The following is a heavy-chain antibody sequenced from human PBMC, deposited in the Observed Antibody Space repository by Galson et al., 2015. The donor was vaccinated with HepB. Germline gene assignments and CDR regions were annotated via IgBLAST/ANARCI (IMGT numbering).Heavy chain of an antibody. CDR3: ARDQEKYSSGWYAQ. D-gene: IGHD6-19*01. J-gene: IGHJ5*02. CDR1: GYTFTSYA. CDR2: INAGNGNT. V-gene: IGHV1-3*01. Sequence: SVKVSCKASGYTFTSYAMHWVRQAPGQRLEWMGWINAGNGNTTYSQKFQGRVTITRDTSASTAYMELSSLRSEDTAVYYCARDQEKYSSGWYAQWGQGTLVTVSS.